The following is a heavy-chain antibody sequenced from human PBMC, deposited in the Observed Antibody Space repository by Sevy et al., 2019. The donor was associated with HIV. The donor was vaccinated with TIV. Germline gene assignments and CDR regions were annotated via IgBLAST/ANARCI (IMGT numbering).Heavy chain of an antibody. V-gene: IGHV3-21*01. J-gene: IGHJ4*02. CDR1: GFTFSSYN. CDR2: ITTSGT. CDR3: ARNTGPDY. Sequence: GGSLRLSCAASGFTFSSYNMNWVRQAPGKGLEWVSSITTSGTYYADSVQGRFTISRDNAKNSLYLQMNSLRAEDTAVYYCARNTGPDYWGQGTVVTVSS. D-gene: IGHD7-27*01.